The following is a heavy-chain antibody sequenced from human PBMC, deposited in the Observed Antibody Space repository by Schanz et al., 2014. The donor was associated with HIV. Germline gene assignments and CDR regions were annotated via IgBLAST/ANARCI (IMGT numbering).Heavy chain of an antibody. CDR1: GFTFSSTG. J-gene: IGHJ6*02. CDR2: ISYDGSNK. D-gene: IGHD3-3*01. V-gene: IGHV3-30*03. Sequence: QVQLVESGGCVVQPGRSLRLSCSASGFTFSSTGMHWVRQAPGKGLEWVAIISYDGSNKDYAESVKGRFTISRAISKSKLYLQMNSLRAEDTAMYYCARDCGVTISTSGPPRNYYAMDVWGQGTTVTVSS. CDR3: ARDCGVTISTSGPPRNYYAMDV.